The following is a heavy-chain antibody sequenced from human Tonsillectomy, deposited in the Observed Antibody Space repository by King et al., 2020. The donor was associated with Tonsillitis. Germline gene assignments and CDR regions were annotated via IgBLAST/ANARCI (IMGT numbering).Heavy chain of an antibody. Sequence: VQLVESGGGVVQPGRSLRLSCAASGFIFSSYSMHWVRQAPGKGLEWVTLISNDGSRTYYADSVKGRFTISRDNSNSTLYLQMTSLRTEDTAVYYCARERLWSSGGGIDNWGQGTLVTVSS. D-gene: IGHD6-19*01. J-gene: IGHJ4*02. CDR3: ARERLWSSGGGIDN. CDR1: GFIFSSYS. CDR2: ISNDGSRT. V-gene: IGHV3-33*05.